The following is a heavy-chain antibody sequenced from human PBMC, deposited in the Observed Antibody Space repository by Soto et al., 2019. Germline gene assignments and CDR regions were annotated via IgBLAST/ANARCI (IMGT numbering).Heavy chain of an antibody. CDR1: GGSISSGDYY. CDR2: IYYSGST. J-gene: IGHJ6*02. V-gene: IGHV4-30-4*01. CDR3: ARDWDIVVVPAASDYYYYYGMDV. Sequence: SETLSLTCTVSGGSISSGDYYWSWIRQPPGKGLEWIGYIYYSGSTYYNPSLKSRVTISVNTSKNQFSLKLSSVTAADTAVYYCARDWDIVVVPAASDYYYYYGMDVWGQGTTVTVSS. D-gene: IGHD2-2*01.